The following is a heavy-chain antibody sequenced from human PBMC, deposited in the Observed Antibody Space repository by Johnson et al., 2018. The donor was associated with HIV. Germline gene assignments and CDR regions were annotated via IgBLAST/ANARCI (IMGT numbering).Heavy chain of an antibody. Sequence: QVQLVESGGGVVQPGMSLRLSCAASGFTFSSYAMHWVRQAPGKGLEWVAVISYDGSNKYYADSVKGRFTISRDNSKNTLYLQMNSLRAEDTAVYYCARDRLGYSSSWGGVDAFDIWG. J-gene: IGHJ3*02. D-gene: IGHD6-13*01. V-gene: IGHV3-30*14. CDR1: GFTFSSYA. CDR3: ARDRLGYSSSWGGVDAFDI. CDR2: ISYDGSNK.